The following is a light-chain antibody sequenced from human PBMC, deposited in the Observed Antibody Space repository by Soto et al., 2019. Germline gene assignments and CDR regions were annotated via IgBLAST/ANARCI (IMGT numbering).Light chain of an antibody. CDR3: YAYAGGSTYLV. J-gene: IGLJ3*02. V-gene: IGLV2-23*01. CDR2: EGS. Sequence: QSALTQPASVSRSPGQSITISCTGTNSDIGGYTLVSWYQKYPGRAPNLMIYEGSKRHSGVSNRFSGSKSGNTASLTISGLQTEDEGSYYCYAYAGGSTYLVFGGGTTLPVL. CDR1: NSDIGGYTL.